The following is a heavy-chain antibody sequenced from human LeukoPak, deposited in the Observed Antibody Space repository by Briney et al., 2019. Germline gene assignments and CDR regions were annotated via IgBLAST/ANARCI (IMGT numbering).Heavy chain of an antibody. J-gene: IGHJ4*02. Sequence: ASVKVSCKASGYTFNIYYMHWMRQAPGQGLEWMGWINPNSGATNYAQKFQGRVTMTRDTSISTAYMELSSLRSGDTAVYYCARGPATGDFGYWGQGTLVTVSS. CDR1: GYTFNIYY. D-gene: IGHD7-27*01. CDR2: INPNSGAT. CDR3: ARGPATGDFGY. V-gene: IGHV1-2*02.